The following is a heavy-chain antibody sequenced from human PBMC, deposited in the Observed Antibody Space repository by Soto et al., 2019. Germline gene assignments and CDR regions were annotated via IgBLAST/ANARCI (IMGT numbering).Heavy chain of an antibody. D-gene: IGHD4-4*01. J-gene: IGHJ6*02. CDR3: ARVGTTTTLYYYAMDV. CDR2: ISYDGGDK. Sequence: ESGGGVVPPGRSLRLSCAASGFRFSSYAMHWVRQAPGKGLEWVAVISYDGGDKFYADSVKGRFTISRDNSMSTLYLHMNTLRTEDTAVYYCARVGTTTTLYYYAMDVWGLGTTVIVSS. V-gene: IGHV3-30-3*01. CDR1: GFRFSSYA.